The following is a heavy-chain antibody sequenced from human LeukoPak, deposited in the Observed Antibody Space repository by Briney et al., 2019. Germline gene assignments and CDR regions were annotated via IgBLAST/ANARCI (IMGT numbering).Heavy chain of an antibody. CDR1: GGSITSGSYY. CDR3: ARTRIVVVPVAGWSPSDFDY. V-gene: IGHV4-61*02. D-gene: IGHD2-2*01. J-gene: IGHJ4*02. CDR2: IYTSGST. Sequence: PSETLSLTCTVSGGSITSGSYYWSWIRQPAGKGLEWIGRIYTSGSTNYNPSLKSRVTISVDTSKNQFSLKLSSVTAADTAVYYCARTRIVVVPVAGWSPSDFDYWGQGTLVTVSS.